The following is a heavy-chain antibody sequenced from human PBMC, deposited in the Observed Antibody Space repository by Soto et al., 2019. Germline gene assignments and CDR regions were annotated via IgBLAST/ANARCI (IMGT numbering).Heavy chain of an antibody. J-gene: IGHJ3*02. D-gene: IGHD2-2*01. V-gene: IGHV4-31*03. CDR2: IHYRGSA. CDR3: AREVNVPADADAFDI. CDR1: GGSISNNNYF. Sequence: QVQLQESGPGLVKPSQTLSLTCTVSGGSISNNNYFWSWIRQHPGKGLEWIGYIHYRGSAYYNPSLSGRVTILVDTTKNQFSMKLSSVTAADTAMYYCAREVNVPADADAFDIWGQRTMVTVSS.